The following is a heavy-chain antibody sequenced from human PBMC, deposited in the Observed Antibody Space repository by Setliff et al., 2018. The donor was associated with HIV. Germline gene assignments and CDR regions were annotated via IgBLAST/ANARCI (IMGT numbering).Heavy chain of an antibody. CDR1: GYTFTGYY. J-gene: IGHJ4*02. CDR3: ARWVRGVAYYFDSDGYYLRFFDY. CDR2: IDPNSGDT. Sequence: RASVKVSCKASGYTFTGYYLHWVRQAPGQGLEWMGWIDPNSGDTNYEQKFQGRVSMTRDTSISTVYMELSRLRSDDTAVYYCARWVRGVAYYFDSDGYYLRFFDYWGQGALVTVSS. V-gene: IGHV1-2*02. D-gene: IGHD3-22*01.